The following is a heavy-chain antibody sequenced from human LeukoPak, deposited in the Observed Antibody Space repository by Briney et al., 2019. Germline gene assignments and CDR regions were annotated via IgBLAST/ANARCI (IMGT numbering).Heavy chain of an antibody. CDR3: AREGRVAVARRYAFDI. D-gene: IGHD6-19*01. J-gene: IGHJ3*02. Sequence: SETLSLTCTVSGGSISSYYWSWIRQPAGKGLEWIGRIYTSGSTNYNPSLKSRVTMSVDTSKNQFSLKLSPVTAADTAVYYCAREGRVAVARRYAFDIWGQGTMVTVSS. CDR1: GGSISSYY. CDR2: IYTSGST. V-gene: IGHV4-4*07.